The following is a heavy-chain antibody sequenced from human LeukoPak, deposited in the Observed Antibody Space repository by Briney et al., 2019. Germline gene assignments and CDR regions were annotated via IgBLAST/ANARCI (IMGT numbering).Heavy chain of an antibody. Sequence: GGSLRLSCAASGFTVSSNYMSWVRRAPGKGLEWVSVIYSGGSTFYADSVKGRFTISRDKSKNTLYLQMNSLRAEDTAVYYCARLYCSGGSCYSYYYYYMDVWGKGTTVTVSS. CDR2: IYSGGST. CDR3: ARLYCSGGSCYSYYYYYMDV. CDR1: GFTVSSNY. V-gene: IGHV3-53*01. D-gene: IGHD2-15*01. J-gene: IGHJ6*03.